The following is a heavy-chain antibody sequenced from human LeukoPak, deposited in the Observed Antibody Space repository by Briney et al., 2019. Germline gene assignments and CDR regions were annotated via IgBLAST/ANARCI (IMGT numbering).Heavy chain of an antibody. CDR2: INWNGGST. CDR3: AREGVVATIPSYYFDY. V-gene: IGHV3-20*04. Sequence: PGGTLRLSCAASGFTFSSYGMSWVRQAPGKGLEWVSGINWNGGSTGYADSVKGRFTISRDNAKNSLYLQMNSLRAEDTALYYCAREGVVATIPSYYFDYWGQGTLVTVSS. D-gene: IGHD5-12*01. J-gene: IGHJ4*02. CDR1: GFTFSSYG.